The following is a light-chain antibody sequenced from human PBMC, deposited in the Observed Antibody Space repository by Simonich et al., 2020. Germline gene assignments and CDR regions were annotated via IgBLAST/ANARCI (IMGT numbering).Light chain of an antibody. CDR2: DAS. J-gene: IGKJ3*01. Sequence: AIQLTQSPSSLSASVGDRVTITCRASQGFSSALAWYQQKPGKAPKLLIYDASSLESGVPSRFSGSGSGTDFTLTISRLQPEDFATYYCQQFNSYPRTFGPGTKVDIK. V-gene: IGKV1-13*02. CDR3: QQFNSYPRT. CDR1: QGFSSA.